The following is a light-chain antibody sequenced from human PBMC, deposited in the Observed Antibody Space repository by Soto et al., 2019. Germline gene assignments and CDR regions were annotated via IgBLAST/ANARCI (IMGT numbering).Light chain of an antibody. CDR1: QSISSF. J-gene: IGKJ4*01. Sequence: DIQMTQSPSSLSASVGDRVTITCRASQSISSFLNWYQQKPGKAPKLLIYAASSLESGVPSRFSGSGSGTDFTLTISSPQPEDFTIYYCQQGYSTPLTFGGGTKVEIK. CDR2: AAS. V-gene: IGKV1-39*01. CDR3: QQGYSTPLT.